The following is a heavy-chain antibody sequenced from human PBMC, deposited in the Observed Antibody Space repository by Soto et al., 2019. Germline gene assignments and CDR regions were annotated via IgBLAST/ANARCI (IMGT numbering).Heavy chain of an antibody. V-gene: IGHV1-46*03. D-gene: IGHD1-26*01. Sequence: GAAVKVSCKACGYTFTSYYMHWVRQAPGQRLEWMGIINPSGGSTSYAQKFQGRVTMTRDTSTSTVYMELSSLRSEDTAVYYCSRYRLGDRHGDAYDIWGQGTMVTVSS. CDR1: GYTFTSYY. J-gene: IGHJ3*02. CDR3: SRYRLGDRHGDAYDI. CDR2: INPSGGST.